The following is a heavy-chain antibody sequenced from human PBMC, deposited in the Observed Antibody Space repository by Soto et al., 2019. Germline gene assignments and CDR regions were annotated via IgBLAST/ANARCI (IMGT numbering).Heavy chain of an antibody. Sequence: QVQLVESGGGVVQPGRSLRLSCAASGFTFSSYAMHWVRQAPGKGLEWVAVISYDGSNKYYADSVKGRFTISRDNSKNTLYLQMNSLRAEDTAVYYCARERRGRDVVVPAAIIWFDPWGQGTLVTVSS. CDR3: ARERRGRDVVVPAAIIWFDP. CDR1: GFTFSSYA. J-gene: IGHJ5*02. CDR2: ISYDGSNK. V-gene: IGHV3-30-3*01. D-gene: IGHD2-2*02.